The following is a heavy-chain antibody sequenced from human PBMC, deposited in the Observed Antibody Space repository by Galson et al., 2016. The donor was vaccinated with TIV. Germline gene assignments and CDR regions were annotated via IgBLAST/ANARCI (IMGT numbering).Heavy chain of an antibody. CDR2: ISSSGSTK. CDR3: ARVPAKLDAQTNYGMDV. Sequence: SLRLSCAASGFTFRDYYMSWIRQAPGKGLEWVSDISSSGSTKYYADSLKGRFTVSRDNAKNSLYLQMNSLRAEDTAVYYCARVPAKLDAQTNYGMDVWGQGTTVTVSS. J-gene: IGHJ6*02. V-gene: IGHV3-11*01. D-gene: IGHD1-1*01. CDR1: GFTFRDYY.